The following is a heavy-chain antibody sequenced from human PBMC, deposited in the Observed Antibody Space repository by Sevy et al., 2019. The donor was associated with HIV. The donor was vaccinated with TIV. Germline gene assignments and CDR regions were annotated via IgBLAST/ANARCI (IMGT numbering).Heavy chain of an antibody. Sequence: GGSLRLSCAASGFTFSSYAMSWVRQAPGKGLEWVSAISGSGGSTYYADSVKGRFTISRDNSKNTLYLQMNSLRAEDTAVYYCAKDRSYYDSSGPPSRFDYWGQGTLVTVSS. V-gene: IGHV3-23*01. CDR3: AKDRSYYDSSGPPSRFDY. J-gene: IGHJ4*02. D-gene: IGHD3-22*01. CDR1: GFTFSSYA. CDR2: ISGSGGST.